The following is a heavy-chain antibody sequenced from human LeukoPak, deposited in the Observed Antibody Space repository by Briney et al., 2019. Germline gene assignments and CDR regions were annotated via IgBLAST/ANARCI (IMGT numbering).Heavy chain of an antibody. J-gene: IGHJ4*02. Sequence: PGRSLRLSCAASGFTFSSYGMHWVRQAPGKGLEWVAVISYDGSNKYYADSVKGRFTISSDNSKNTLYLQMNSLRAEDTAVYYCAKANTVTKRYFDYWGQGTLVTVSS. CDR2: ISYDGSNK. CDR1: GFTFSSYG. V-gene: IGHV3-30*18. CDR3: AKANTVTKRYFDY. D-gene: IGHD4-17*01.